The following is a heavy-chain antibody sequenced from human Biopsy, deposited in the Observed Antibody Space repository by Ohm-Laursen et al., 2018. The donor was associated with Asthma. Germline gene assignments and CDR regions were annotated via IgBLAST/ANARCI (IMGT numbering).Heavy chain of an antibody. CDR3: AKDVFPGWELRRGPDY. V-gene: IGHV3-30*18. D-gene: IGHD1-26*01. J-gene: IGHJ4*02. CDR1: GFTFSNYG. CDR2: ISFAGSNK. Sequence: SSLRLSCAASGFTFSNYGMHWVRQAPGKGLDWVAVISFAGSNKNYTGSVKGRFTISRDNSRNTLHLRMNSLRAEDTAVYYCAKDVFPGWELRRGPDYWGQGTLVTVSS.